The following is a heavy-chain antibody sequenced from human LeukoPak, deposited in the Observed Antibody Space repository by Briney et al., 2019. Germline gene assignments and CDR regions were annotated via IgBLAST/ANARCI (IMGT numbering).Heavy chain of an antibody. V-gene: IGHV3-30*03. CDR2: ISYDGSNK. J-gene: IGHJ4*02. Sequence: PGGSLRLSCAASGFXFRSCGIHWVRQAPGKGLEWVAVISYDGSNKYYADSVKGRFTISRDNSKNTLYVQMNSLRAEDTAVYYCARDRDWSFDSWGQGTLVTVSS. CDR1: GFXFRSCG. D-gene: IGHD3/OR15-3a*01. CDR3: ARDRDWSFDS.